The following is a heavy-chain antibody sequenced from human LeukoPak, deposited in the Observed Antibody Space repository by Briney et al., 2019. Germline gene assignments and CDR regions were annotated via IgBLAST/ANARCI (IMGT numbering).Heavy chain of an antibody. J-gene: IGHJ6*03. V-gene: IGHV1-69*13. CDR3: AKAVVTHSPWYYYYIDV. D-gene: IGHD4-23*01. CDR1: GGTFSSYA. Sequence: SVKVSCKASGGTFSSYAISWVRQAPGQGLEWMGGIIPIFGTANYAQKFQGRVTITADESTSTAYLELSSLRSEDTAVYYYAKAVVTHSPWYYYYIDVWGKGTTVTVSS. CDR2: IIPIFGTA.